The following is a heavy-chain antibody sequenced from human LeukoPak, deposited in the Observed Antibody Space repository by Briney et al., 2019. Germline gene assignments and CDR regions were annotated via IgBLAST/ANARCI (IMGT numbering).Heavy chain of an antibody. Sequence: SQTLSLTCTVSGGSISSGGYYWSWIRQLPGKGLEWIGYIYYSGSTYYKPSLKSRVTMSVDMSKNQFSLKLSSVTAADTAVYYCARGPPGVLAAIDIWGQGTMVTVSS. D-gene: IGHD6-19*01. V-gene: IGHV4-31*03. CDR3: ARGPPGVLAAIDI. CDR1: GGSISSGGYY. J-gene: IGHJ3*02. CDR2: IYYSGST.